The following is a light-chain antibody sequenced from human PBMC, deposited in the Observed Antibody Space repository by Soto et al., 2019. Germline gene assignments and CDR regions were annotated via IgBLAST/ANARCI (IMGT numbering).Light chain of an antibody. CDR1: YSDIGGYKH. CDR2: EAS. CDR3: SSYTSSSTLLI. Sequence: QSVLTHPASLSGSPGQSITISCIGTYSDIGGYKHVSWYQQHPGKAPRLIIYEASNRPSGISNRFSGSKSGNTASLTISGLQADDEADYYCSSYTSSSTLLIFGGGTKVTVL. J-gene: IGLJ1*01. V-gene: IGLV2-14*01.